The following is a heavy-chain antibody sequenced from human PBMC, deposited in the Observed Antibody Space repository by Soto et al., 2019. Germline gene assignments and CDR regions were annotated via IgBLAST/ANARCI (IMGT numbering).Heavy chain of an antibody. Sequence: GASVKVSCKASGGTFSSYTISWVRQAPGQGLEWMGRIIPILGIANYAQKFQGRVTITADKSTSTAYMELSSLRSEDTPVYYCATDRTYRTSSEGDALDIWGQGTMVTVSS. CDR3: ATDRTYRTSSEGDALDI. D-gene: IGHD6-6*01. J-gene: IGHJ3*02. V-gene: IGHV1-69*02. CDR2: IIPILGIA. CDR1: GGTFSSYT.